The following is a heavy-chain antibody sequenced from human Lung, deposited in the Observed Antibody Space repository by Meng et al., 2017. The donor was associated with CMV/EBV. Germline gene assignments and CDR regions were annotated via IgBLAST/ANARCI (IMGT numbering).Heavy chain of an antibody. J-gene: IGHJ5*02. Sequence: QLQVQESGPGPVKPSETLSHTCTVSGGSISGSTHYWGWIRQPPGKGLEWIGSMYYSGRTYYNPSLKSRVTISVDTSKNQFSLKLSSVTAADTAIYYCARYYDSGGFDPWGQGTLVTVSS. V-gene: IGHV4-39*07. D-gene: IGHD4-17*01. CDR3: ARYYDSGGFDP. CDR2: MYYSGRT. CDR1: GGSISGSTHY.